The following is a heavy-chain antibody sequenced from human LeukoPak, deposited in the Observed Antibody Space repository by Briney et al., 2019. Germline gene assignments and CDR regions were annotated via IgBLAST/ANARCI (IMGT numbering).Heavy chain of an antibody. CDR1: GFRFDDYA. V-gene: IGHV3-9*01. CDR3: AKDVRVVVPDAFDI. CDR2: ISWNSGTL. J-gene: IGHJ3*02. D-gene: IGHD3-22*01. Sequence: PGRSLRLSCAASGFRFDDYAMHWVRQAPGKGLEWVSGISWNSGTLAYADSVKGRFTISRDNAKNSLYLQMNSLRAEDTAVYYCAKDVRVVVPDAFDIWGQGTMVTVSS.